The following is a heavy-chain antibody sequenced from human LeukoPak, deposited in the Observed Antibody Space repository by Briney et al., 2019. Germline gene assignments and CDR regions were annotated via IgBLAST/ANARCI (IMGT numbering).Heavy chain of an antibody. CDR2: IYSGGAT. Sequence: GGSLRLSCAVSEFSVSSNYMNWVRRAPGKGLEWVSVIYSGGATYYADSVRGRFTISRDNSKNMVSLQMTSLGAEDTAVYYCARGRFSGPDDYWGQGTLVTVSS. CDR1: EFSVSSNY. CDR3: ARGRFSGPDDY. V-gene: IGHV3-53*01. J-gene: IGHJ4*02. D-gene: IGHD6-19*01.